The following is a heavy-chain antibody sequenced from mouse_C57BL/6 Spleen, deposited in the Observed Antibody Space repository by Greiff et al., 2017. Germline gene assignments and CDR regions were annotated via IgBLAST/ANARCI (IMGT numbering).Heavy chain of an antibody. J-gene: IGHJ1*03. CDR1: GFTFSSYA. Sequence: EVKVVESGGGLVKPGGSLKLSCAASGFTFSSYAMSWVRQTPEKRLEWVATISDGGSYTYYPDNVKGRFTISRDNAKNNLYLQMSHLKSEDTAMYYCARAYDYEGYFDVWGTGTTVTVSS. D-gene: IGHD2-4*01. CDR3: ARAYDYEGYFDV. V-gene: IGHV5-4*03. CDR2: ISDGGSYT.